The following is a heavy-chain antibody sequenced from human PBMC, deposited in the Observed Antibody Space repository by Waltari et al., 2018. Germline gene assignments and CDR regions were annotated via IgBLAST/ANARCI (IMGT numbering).Heavy chain of an antibody. CDR2: IVVGSGNT. J-gene: IGHJ6*03. CDR3: AGSGSYYYYYMDV. D-gene: IGHD1-26*01. Sequence: QMQLVQSGPEVKKPGTSVKVSCKASGFTFTSSAVQWVRQARGQRLEWIGWIVVGSGNTNYAQKFQERVTITRDMSTSTAYMELSSLRSEDTAVYYCAGSGSYYYYYMDVWCKGTTVTVSS. V-gene: IGHV1-58*01. CDR1: GFTFTSSA.